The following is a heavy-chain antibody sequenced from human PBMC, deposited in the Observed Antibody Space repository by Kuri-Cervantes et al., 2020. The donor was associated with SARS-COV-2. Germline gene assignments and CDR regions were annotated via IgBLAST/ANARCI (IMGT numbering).Heavy chain of an antibody. D-gene: IGHD3-10*01. CDR1: GFTFSSYG. Sequence: GESLKISCAASGFTFSSYGMHWVRQAPGKGLEWVAVIWYDGSNKYYADSVKGRFTISRDNSKNTLYLQMNSLRAEDTAAYYCAREGYYYGSGSDYWGQGTLVTVSS. J-gene: IGHJ4*02. V-gene: IGHV3-33*01. CDR2: IWYDGSNK. CDR3: AREGYYYGSGSDY.